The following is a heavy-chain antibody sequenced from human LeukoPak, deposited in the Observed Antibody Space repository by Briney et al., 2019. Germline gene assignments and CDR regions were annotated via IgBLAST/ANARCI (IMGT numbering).Heavy chain of an antibody. J-gene: IGHJ4*02. D-gene: IGHD3-16*02. CDR1: GFTFSIYA. CDR2: ISGSGGST. V-gene: IGHV3-23*01. CDR3: AKIRIPNTYYDYVWGSYRPNPFDY. Sequence: GGSLRLSCAASGFTFSIYAMSWVRQAPGKGLEWVSAISGSGGSTYYADSVKGRFTISRDNSKNTLYLQMNSLRAEDAAVYYCAKIRIPNTYYDYVWGSYRPNPFDYWGQGTLVTVSS.